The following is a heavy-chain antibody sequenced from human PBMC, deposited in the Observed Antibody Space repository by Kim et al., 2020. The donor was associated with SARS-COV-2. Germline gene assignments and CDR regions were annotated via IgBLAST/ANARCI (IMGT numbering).Heavy chain of an antibody. J-gene: IGHJ4*02. CDR3: ARDSLGWRDILTGYPSGSAGLFGY. D-gene: IGHD3-9*01. Sequence: GGSLRLSCAASGFTFSSYAMHWVRQAPGKGLEWVAVISYDGSNKYYADSVKGRFTISRDNSKNTLYLQMNSLRAEDTAVYYCARDSLGWRDILTGYPSGSAGLFGYWGQGTLVTVSS. CDR2: ISYDGSNK. V-gene: IGHV3-30-3*01. CDR1: GFTFSSYA.